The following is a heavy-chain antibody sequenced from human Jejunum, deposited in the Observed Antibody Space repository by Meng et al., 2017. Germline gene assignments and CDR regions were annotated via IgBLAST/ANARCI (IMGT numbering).Heavy chain of an antibody. CDR1: GDYPTISLR. Sequence: VNLSRTASHSVAVIGDYPTISLRWPWIRHPQGKGLEWIGDVSPCGATYYNPSLSSRITISIDTSNNQFSLEVAFLTAADTAVYYCARAIRERYFDSWGQGTLVTASS. V-gene: IGHV4-28*03. CDR2: VSPCGAT. CDR3: ARAIRERYFDS. D-gene: IGHD1-14*01. J-gene: IGHJ4*02.